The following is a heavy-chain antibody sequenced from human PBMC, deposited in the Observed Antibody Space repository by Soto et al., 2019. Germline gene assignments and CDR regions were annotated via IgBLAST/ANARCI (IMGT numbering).Heavy chain of an antibody. CDR1: GFTFSSYG. CDR2: TSYDGSKK. V-gene: IGHV3-30*18. Sequence: PGGSLRLSCAVSGFTFSSYGMHWVRQAPGKGLEWVAVTSYDGSKKYYSDSVKGRFTISRDNAKNMLYLQMNSLRAEDTAVYYCSKVFSSGWYFSNYLHYWGQGALVTVSS. J-gene: IGHJ4*02. CDR3: SKVFSSGWYFSNYLHY. D-gene: IGHD6-19*01.